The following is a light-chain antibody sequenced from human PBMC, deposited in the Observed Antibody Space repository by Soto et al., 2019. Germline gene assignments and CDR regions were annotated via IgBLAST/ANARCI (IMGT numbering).Light chain of an antibody. CDR3: KQADSFPIT. CDR1: QGISRS. Sequence: DIQMTQSPSSVSASVGDRVTITCQASQGISRSLAWYQQKPGKAPKLLIYAASSLQSGVPSRFSGSGFGTDFTLTIKSLQPEDFASYYCKQADSFPITFGQGTRLEIK. CDR2: AAS. J-gene: IGKJ5*01. V-gene: IGKV1D-12*01.